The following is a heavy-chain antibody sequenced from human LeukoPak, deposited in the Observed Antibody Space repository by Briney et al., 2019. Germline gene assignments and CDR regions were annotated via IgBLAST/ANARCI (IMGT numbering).Heavy chain of an antibody. V-gene: IGHV4-59*08. D-gene: IGHD4-17*01. J-gene: IGHJ4*02. CDR3: ARHMTTVTTGRLVPVHYFDY. CDR1: CGSISSYY. Sequence: ETLSLTFTVPCGSISSYYCSWIRQPPGKGPEWIGFNYYSGSTNYNPSLNGRVTILVDSSKKQFSLQLSSITAADTAGHNRARHMTTVTTGRLVPVHYFDYWGQGSLVTVSS. CDR2: NYYSGST.